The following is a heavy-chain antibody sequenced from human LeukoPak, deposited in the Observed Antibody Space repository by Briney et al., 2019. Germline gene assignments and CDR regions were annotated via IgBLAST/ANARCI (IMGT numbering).Heavy chain of an antibody. Sequence: GGSLRLSCAAPGFTFSSHWMDWVRQAPGKGLEWVSLTSGDGITTYFADSVKGRFTISRDNSKSSLFLQMNSLRTEDTALYYCARDHVYGGADYWGQGTLVTVSS. V-gene: IGHV3-43*02. J-gene: IGHJ4*02. CDR3: ARDHVYGGADY. CDR1: GFTFSSHW. CDR2: TSGDGITT. D-gene: IGHD5/OR15-5a*01.